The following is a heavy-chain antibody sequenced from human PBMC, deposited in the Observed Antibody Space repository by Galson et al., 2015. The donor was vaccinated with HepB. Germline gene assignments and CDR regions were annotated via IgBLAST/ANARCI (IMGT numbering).Heavy chain of an antibody. CDR2: INHSGST. CDR3: ARSGRYSSGWYYY. Sequence: LSLTCAVYGGSFSGYYWSWIRQPPGKGLEWIGEINHSGSTNYNPSLKSRVTIPVDTSKNQFSLKLSSVTAADTAVYYCARSGRYSSGWYYYWGQGTLVTVSS. J-gene: IGHJ4*02. V-gene: IGHV4-34*01. CDR1: GGSFSGYY. D-gene: IGHD6-19*01.